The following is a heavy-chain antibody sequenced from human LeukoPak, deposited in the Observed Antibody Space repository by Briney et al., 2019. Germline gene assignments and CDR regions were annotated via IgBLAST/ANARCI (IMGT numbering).Heavy chain of an antibody. CDR1: GGSISTDY. V-gene: IGHV4-59*01. D-gene: IGHD2-15*01. Sequence: SETLSLTCTVSGGSISTDYWSWIRQPPGKGLDWIGYVSFGGGTNYNPSLKSRVITSADTSKNQFSLNLTSVTAADTAVYYCVRASVEGGGAFDIWGQGTMVTVSS. J-gene: IGHJ3*02. CDR2: VSFGGGT. CDR3: VRASVEGGGAFDI.